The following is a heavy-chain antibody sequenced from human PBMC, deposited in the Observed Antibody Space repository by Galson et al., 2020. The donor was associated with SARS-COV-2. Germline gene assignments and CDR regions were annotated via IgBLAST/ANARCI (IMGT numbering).Heavy chain of an antibody. CDR3: ARDVSGGASDF. Sequence: GGSLRLSCAASGFTFTNYAIHWVRQAPGKGLEWVAVISHDGRIEVYADSVKGRFTISRDNSDNMLFLQMDSLRADDTAVYYCARDVSGGASDFWGQGTMVTVSP. CDR2: ISHDGRIE. CDR1: GFTFTNYA. V-gene: IGHV3-30*04. J-gene: IGHJ3*01. D-gene: IGHD1-26*01.